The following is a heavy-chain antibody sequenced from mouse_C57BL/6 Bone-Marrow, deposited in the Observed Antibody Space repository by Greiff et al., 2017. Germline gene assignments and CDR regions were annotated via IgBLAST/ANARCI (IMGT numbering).Heavy chain of an antibody. J-gene: IGHJ2*01. CDR3: ARGLLRLDY. Sequence: VQLQQPGAELVRPGSSVKLSCKASGYTFTSYWMDWVKQRPGQGLEWIGNIYPSDSETHYNQKFKDKATLTVDKSSSTAYMQLSSLTSEDSAVYYCARGLLRLDYWGQGITLTVSS. V-gene: IGHV1-61*01. D-gene: IGHD1-1*01. CDR2: IYPSDSET. CDR1: GYTFTSYW.